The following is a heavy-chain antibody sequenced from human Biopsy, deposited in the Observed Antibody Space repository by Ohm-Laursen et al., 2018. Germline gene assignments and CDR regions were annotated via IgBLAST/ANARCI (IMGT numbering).Heavy chain of an antibody. Sequence: SLRLSCAASGFNFDDFAMHWVRQTPGKGLGWVSGISWNSGRIAYADSVKGRFTISRDNAKNSLYLQMNSLRAEDTALYYCAKGQAPDGYNYAFDIWGQGIMLTVSS. J-gene: IGHJ3*02. V-gene: IGHV3-9*01. CDR2: ISWNSGRI. CDR1: GFNFDDFA. D-gene: IGHD5-24*01. CDR3: AKGQAPDGYNYAFDI.